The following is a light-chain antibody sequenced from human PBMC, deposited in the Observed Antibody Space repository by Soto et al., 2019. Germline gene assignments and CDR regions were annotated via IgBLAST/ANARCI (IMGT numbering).Light chain of an antibody. Sequence: QSVLTQPASVSGAPGQSITISCTGTSSDIGAYNFVSWYQQHPGKAPQVIIYDDSNRPSGVSNRFSGSTSGNTASLTISGLQAEDADDYYCSSYTSSSTYVFGTGTKLTVL. V-gene: IGLV2-14*03. CDR1: SSDIGAYNF. CDR2: DDS. CDR3: SSYTSSSTYV. J-gene: IGLJ1*01.